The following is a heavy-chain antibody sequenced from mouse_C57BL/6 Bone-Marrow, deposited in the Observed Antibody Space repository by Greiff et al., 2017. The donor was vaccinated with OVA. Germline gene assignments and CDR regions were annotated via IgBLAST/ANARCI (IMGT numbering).Heavy chain of an antibody. CDR3: ARLVYYGSSYGYFDV. D-gene: IGHD1-1*01. Sequence: QVQLQQSGAELVRPGTSVKVSCTASGYAFTNYLIAWVKQRPGQGLELIGVINPGSGGTNYNEKFKGKATLTADKSSSTAYMQLSSLTSEDSAVYFCARLVYYGSSYGYFDVWGTGTTVTVSS. CDR1: GYAFTNYL. J-gene: IGHJ1*03. V-gene: IGHV1-54*01. CDR2: INPGSGGT.